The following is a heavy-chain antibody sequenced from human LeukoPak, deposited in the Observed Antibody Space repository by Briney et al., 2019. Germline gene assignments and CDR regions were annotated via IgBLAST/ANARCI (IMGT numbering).Heavy chain of an antibody. CDR2: ISDSPDIT. Sequence: GGSLRLSCVASGFTFSSYAMNWVRQAPGKGLEWLSLISDSPDITYYTDSVKGRFTISREDSKNTLYLQMNSLRAEDTAVYYCAHTDSYYFDSGMVSWGQGALVTVSS. V-gene: IGHV3-23*01. CDR1: GFTFSSYA. CDR3: AHTDSYYFDSGMVS. J-gene: IGHJ5*02. D-gene: IGHD3-22*01.